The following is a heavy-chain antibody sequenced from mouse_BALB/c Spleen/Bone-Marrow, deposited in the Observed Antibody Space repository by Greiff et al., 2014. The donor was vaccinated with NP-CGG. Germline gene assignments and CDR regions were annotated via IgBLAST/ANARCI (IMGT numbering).Heavy chain of an antibody. CDR2: IDPYNGGT. J-gene: IGHJ3*01. D-gene: IGHD2-1*01. CDR3: AREDYGKGFAY. Sequence: VQLQQSGPELVKPGASVKVSCKASGYAFTSYNMYWVKQSHGKSLEWIGHIDPYNGGTSYNQKFKGKATLTVDKSSSTANMHLNSLTSEDSAVYYCAREDYGKGFAYWGQGTLVTVSA. CDR1: GYAFTSYN. V-gene: IGHV1S135*01.